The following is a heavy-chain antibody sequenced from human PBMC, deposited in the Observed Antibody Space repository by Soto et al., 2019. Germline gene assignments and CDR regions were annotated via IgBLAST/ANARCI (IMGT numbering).Heavy chain of an antibody. D-gene: IGHD1-26*01. J-gene: IGHJ3*02. CDR1: GGSISSSSYY. Sequence: PSETLSLTCTVSGGSISSSSYYWFWIRQPPGKGLEWIGSIYYSGSTYYNPSLKSRVTISVDTSKNQFSLKLSSVTAADTAVYYCARSGGPTYAFDIWGQGTMVTVSS. CDR3: ARSGGPTYAFDI. CDR2: IYYSGST. V-gene: IGHV4-39*07.